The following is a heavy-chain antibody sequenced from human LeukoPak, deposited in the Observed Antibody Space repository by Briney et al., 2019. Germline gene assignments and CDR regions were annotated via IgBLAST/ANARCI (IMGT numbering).Heavy chain of an antibody. D-gene: IGHD3-22*01. CDR2: ISTSGSTI. V-gene: IGHV3-11*01. CDR3: ARDLSIYSSGYYPDAFDI. J-gene: IGHJ3*02. Sequence: GGSLRLSCAASGFTSSDYYMSWIRQAPGKGLEWVSYISTSGSTIFYADSVKGRFTISRDNAKNSLYLQMNSLRAEDTAVYYCARDLSIYSSGYYPDAFDIWGQGTMVTVSS. CDR1: GFTSSDYY.